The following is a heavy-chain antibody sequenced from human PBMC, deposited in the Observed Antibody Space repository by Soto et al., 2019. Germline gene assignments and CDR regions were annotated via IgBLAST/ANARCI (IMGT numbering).Heavy chain of an antibody. D-gene: IGHD3-22*01. V-gene: IGHV3-23*01. CDR1: GFTFSSYA. CDR3: ALSQCCYDSSGYLSYYFDY. J-gene: IGHJ4*02. CDR2: ISDNGVST. Sequence: EVQLLESGGGMVQPGRSLRLSCAASGFTFSSYAMSWVRQGPGKGLEWVSGISDNGVSTYYADSVKGRFTISRDNSKNTLYLHMNSLRAKDTAVYYCALSQCCYDSSGYLSYYFDYWGQGTLVTVSS.